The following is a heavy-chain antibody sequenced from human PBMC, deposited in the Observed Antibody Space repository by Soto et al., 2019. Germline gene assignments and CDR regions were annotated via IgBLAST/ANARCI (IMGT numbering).Heavy chain of an antibody. V-gene: IGHV4-59*13. CDR1: GDSITSYY. J-gene: IGHJ4*02. Sequence: PSETLSLTCSISGDSITSYYWSWIRQSPGKGPEWIGYVYRSGTTNYNPSFESRVTMSLDTSKNQFSLKLTSVTTADTAVYYCARDKITGLFDYWGQGTLVTVSS. CDR3: ARDKITGLFDY. D-gene: IGHD2-8*02. CDR2: VYRSGTT.